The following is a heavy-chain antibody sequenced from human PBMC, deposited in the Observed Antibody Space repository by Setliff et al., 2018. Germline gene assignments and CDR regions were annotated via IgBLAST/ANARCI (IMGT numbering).Heavy chain of an antibody. Sequence: PSETLSLTCTVSGGSVSTYYWSWIRQPPGKGLEWIGFIFYSGYTHYNPSLKSRVTMSVDVSRDQFSLELSSVTAADTAVYYCATWTSIAARPHSTFDYWGQGTLVTVSS. CDR3: ATWTSIAARPHSTFDY. D-gene: IGHD6-6*01. V-gene: IGHV4-59*02. CDR2: IFYSGYT. J-gene: IGHJ4*02. CDR1: GGSVSTYY.